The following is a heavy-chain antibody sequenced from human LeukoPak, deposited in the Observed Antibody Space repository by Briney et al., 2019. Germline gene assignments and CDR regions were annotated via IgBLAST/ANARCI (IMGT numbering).Heavy chain of an antibody. CDR1: GYTFTSYG. CDR3: AAESHFIMEGCFDP. V-gene: IGHV1-18*01. Sequence: ASVTVSCKASGYTFTSYGISWVRQAPGQGLGWMGWISAYNGNTNYAQKLQGRVTMTTDTSTSTAYMELRSLRSDDTAVYYCAAESHFIMEGCFDPWGQGTLVTVSS. D-gene: IGHD1-1*01. CDR2: ISAYNGNT. J-gene: IGHJ5*02.